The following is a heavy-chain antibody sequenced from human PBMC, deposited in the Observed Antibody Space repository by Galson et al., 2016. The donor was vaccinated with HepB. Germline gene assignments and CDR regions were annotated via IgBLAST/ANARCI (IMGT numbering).Heavy chain of an antibody. CDR3: ARAKPYYYGSRHFDS. D-gene: IGHD3-10*01. CDR2: IFGSGDRT. Sequence: SLRLSCAGSGFTFSSYIMSWVRQAPGKGLECVSTIFGSGDRTYYADSVKGRFTISRDNSKNTMYLQMSSLRAEDTALYYCARAKPYYYGSRHFDSWGQGTLVTVSS. CDR1: GFTFSSYI. J-gene: IGHJ4*02. V-gene: IGHV3-23*01.